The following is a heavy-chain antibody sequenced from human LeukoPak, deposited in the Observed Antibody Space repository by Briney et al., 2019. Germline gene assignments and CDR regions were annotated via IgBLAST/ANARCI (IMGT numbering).Heavy chain of an antibody. D-gene: IGHD6-19*01. CDR3: AREGVAGFYYYYYMDV. Sequence: SETLSLTCAVYGGSFSGYYWSWIRQPPGKGLEWIGEINHSGSTNYNPSLKSRVTISVDTSKNQFSLKLSSVTAADTAVYYCAREGVAGFYYYYYMDVWGKGTTVTVSS. J-gene: IGHJ6*03. CDR1: GGSFSGYY. CDR2: INHSGST. V-gene: IGHV4-34*01.